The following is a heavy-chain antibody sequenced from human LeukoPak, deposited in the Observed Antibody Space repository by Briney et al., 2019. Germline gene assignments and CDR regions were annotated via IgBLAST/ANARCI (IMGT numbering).Heavy chain of an antibody. V-gene: IGHV3-23*01. Sequence: GGSLRLSCAVSGFTFRSYAMNWVRQTPGKGLEWVALISRSGGTTYYADSVKGRFTISRDNSKNTLYLQMNSLRAEDTAEYYCAKRGGTESFYYFYYMDVWGKGTTVTVSS. CDR3: AKRGGTESFYYFYYMDV. D-gene: IGHD2-15*01. CDR1: GFTFRSYA. CDR2: ISRSGGTT. J-gene: IGHJ6*03.